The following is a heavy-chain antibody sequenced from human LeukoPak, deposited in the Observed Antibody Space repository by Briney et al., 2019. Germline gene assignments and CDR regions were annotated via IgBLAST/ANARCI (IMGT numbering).Heavy chain of an antibody. J-gene: IGHJ4*02. CDR1: GGSIRSTVHY. Sequence: SGTLSLTCTVSGGSIRSTVHYWAWIRQSPGKGLEWIGSSDYSGGTTYNPSLKSRVTVSVDTSKNQFSLKLTSVTAADTAVYYCARDFGDFRTDYWGQGTLVTVSS. CDR2: SDYSGGT. CDR3: ARDFGDFRTDY. D-gene: IGHD4-17*01. V-gene: IGHV4-39*01.